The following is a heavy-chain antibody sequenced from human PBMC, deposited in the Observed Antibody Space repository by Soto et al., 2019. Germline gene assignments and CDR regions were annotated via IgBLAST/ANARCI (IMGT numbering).Heavy chain of an antibody. CDR2: IKGDGIST. D-gene: IGHD3-10*01. CDR1: GFTFSSYW. V-gene: IGHV3-74*01. CDR3: ARVAMGNYYNDY. Sequence: EVQLVESGGSLVQSGGSLRLSCAASGFTFSSYWMHWVRQAPGKGLVWVSRIKGDGISTNYADSVKGRFTISRDNAKDTVFLQMKGLSADDTAVYYCARVAMGNYYNDYWGQGTLVTVSS. J-gene: IGHJ4*02.